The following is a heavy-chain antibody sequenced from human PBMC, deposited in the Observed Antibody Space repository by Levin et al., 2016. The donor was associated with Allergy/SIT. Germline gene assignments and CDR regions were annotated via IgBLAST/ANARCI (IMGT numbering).Heavy chain of an antibody. Sequence: SETLSLTCTVSGGSISSYYWSWIRQPPGKGLEWIGYIYYSGSTNYNPSLKSRVTISVDTSKNQFSLKLSSVTAADTAVYYCAGLYSSSSYYYYGMDVWGQGTTVTVSS. V-gene: IGHV4-59*01. CDR1: GGSISSYY. J-gene: IGHJ6*02. D-gene: IGHD6-6*01. CDR2: IYYSGST. CDR3: AGLYSSSSYYYYGMDV.